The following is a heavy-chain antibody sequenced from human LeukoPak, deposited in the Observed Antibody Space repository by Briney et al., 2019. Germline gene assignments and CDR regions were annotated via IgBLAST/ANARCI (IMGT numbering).Heavy chain of an antibody. V-gene: IGHV3-11*01. CDR2: ISSSGSTI. J-gene: IGHJ4*02. Sequence: EGSLRLSCAASGFTFSDYYMSWIRQAPGKGLEWVSYISSSGSTIYYADSVKGRFTISRDNAKNSLYLQMNSLRAEDTAVYYCAKDLYSSGWYDYWGQGTLATVSS. CDR3: AKDLYSSGWYDY. CDR1: GFTFSDYY. D-gene: IGHD6-19*01.